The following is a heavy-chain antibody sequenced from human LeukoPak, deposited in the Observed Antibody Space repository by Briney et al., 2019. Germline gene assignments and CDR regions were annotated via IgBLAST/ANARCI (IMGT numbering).Heavy chain of an antibody. CDR2: ISWSGTTT. J-gene: IGHJ6*02. D-gene: IGHD3-16*01. CDR1: GFRFDDYG. Sequence: PGRSLRLSCVVSGFRFDDYGMHWVRQAPGKGLEWVSGISWSGTTTGYADSVKGRFTISRDSAKNSLYLQMDSLRVEDTALYYCAKDESTGGFAPGYFYGMASGAKGPRSPSP. V-gene: IGHV3-9*01. CDR3: AKDESTGGFAPGYFYGMAS.